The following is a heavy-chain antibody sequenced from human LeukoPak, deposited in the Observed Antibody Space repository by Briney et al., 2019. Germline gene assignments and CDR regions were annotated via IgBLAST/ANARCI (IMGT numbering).Heavy chain of an antibody. Sequence: GGSLRLSCAASGFTFSSHVMHWVRQAPGKGLEWVAVIWYDGGNKYYADSVKGRFTISRDNSKNTLYLQMNSLRAEDMAVYYCARVVPIYSSSLYYLDYWGQGTLVTVSS. V-gene: IGHV3-33*01. CDR1: GFTFSSHV. CDR3: ARVVPIYSSSLYYLDY. J-gene: IGHJ4*02. CDR2: IWYDGGNK. D-gene: IGHD6-13*01.